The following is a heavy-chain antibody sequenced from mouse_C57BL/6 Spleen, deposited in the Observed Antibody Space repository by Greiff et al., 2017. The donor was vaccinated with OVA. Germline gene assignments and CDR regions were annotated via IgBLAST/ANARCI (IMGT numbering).Heavy chain of an antibody. J-gene: IGHJ3*01. CDR3: TREGVYYGTSFAY. Sequence: QVQLQQSGAELVRPGASVTLSCKASGYTFTDYEMHWVKQTPVHGLEWIGAIDPETGGTAYNQKFKGKAILTADQSSSTAYMELRSLTSEDSAVYYCTREGVYYGTSFAYWGQGTLVTVSA. CDR1: GYTFTDYE. D-gene: IGHD1-1*01. CDR2: IDPETGGT. V-gene: IGHV1-15*01.